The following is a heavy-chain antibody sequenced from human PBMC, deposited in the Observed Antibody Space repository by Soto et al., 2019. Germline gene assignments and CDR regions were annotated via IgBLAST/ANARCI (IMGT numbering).Heavy chain of an antibody. CDR3: ARGTDLDFVANPEF. J-gene: IGHJ4*02. CDR1: GYTFKSYQ. CDR2: INISNGNT. D-gene: IGHD2-21*01. Sequence: QVQLVQSGAEVKKPGASVKVSCKASGYTFKSYQIYWVRQAPGQRLECMGWINISNGNTEYSQNFQGRVTMTRDTSGGTAYMELRRLRIEGTAVEYFARGTDLDFVANPEFWGQGTPVTVSS. V-gene: IGHV1-3*04.